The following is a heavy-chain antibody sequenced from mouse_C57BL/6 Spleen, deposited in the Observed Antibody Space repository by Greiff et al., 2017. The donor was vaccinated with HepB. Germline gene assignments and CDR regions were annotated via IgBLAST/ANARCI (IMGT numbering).Heavy chain of an antibody. CDR2: INPSSGYT. V-gene: IGHV1-7*01. CDR1: GYTFTSYW. J-gene: IGHJ4*01. Sequence: QVQLKQSGAELAKPGASVKLSCKASGYTFTSYWMHWVKQRPGQGLEWIGYINPSSGYTKYNQKFKDKTTLTADKSSSTAYMQLSSLTYEDSAVYYCARSPMITTRNYYAMDYWGQGTSVTVSS. D-gene: IGHD2-4*01. CDR3: ARSPMITTRNYYAMDY.